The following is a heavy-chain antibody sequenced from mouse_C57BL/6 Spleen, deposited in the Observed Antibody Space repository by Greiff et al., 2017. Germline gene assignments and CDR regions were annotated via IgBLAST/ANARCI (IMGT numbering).Heavy chain of an antibody. D-gene: IGHD2-3*01. Sequence: QVQLQQSGAELVRPGASVTLSCKASGYTFTDYEMHWVKQTPVHGLEWIGAIDPETGGTAYNQKFKGKAILTADKSSSTAYMELRSLTSEDSAVYYCTRRGDDGYYPSYAMDYWGQGTSVTVSS. CDR1: GYTFTDYE. CDR2: IDPETGGT. CDR3: TRRGDDGYYPSYAMDY. V-gene: IGHV1-15*01. J-gene: IGHJ4*01.